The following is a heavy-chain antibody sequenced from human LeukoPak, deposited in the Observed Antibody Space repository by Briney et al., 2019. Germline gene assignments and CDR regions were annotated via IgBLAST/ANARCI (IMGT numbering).Heavy chain of an antibody. CDR3: ARGRLSPSAFRPFEH. J-gene: IGHJ4*02. D-gene: IGHD2/OR15-2a*01. Sequence: SETLSLTCSVSGDSITTSYWNWIRQPPGQGLEWIGSIFYSGNTKYNPALQSRVTISVDTSKNQFSLEVNSLTAADTAVYYCARGRLSPSAFRPFEHWGRGTPVTVSS. CDR1: GDSITTSY. CDR2: IFYSGNT. V-gene: IGHV4-59*01.